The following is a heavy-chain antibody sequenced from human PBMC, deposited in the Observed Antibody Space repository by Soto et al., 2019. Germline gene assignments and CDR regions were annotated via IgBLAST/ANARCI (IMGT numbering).Heavy chain of an antibody. CDR1: EITFSSYG. D-gene: IGHD3-22*01. CDR2: ISYDGSNK. Sequence: QVQLVESGGGVVQPGRSLRLSCAASEITFSSYGMHWVSQAPGKGLEWVAVISYDGSNKYYADSVKGRFTISRDNSKNTLYLQMNSLRAEDTAVYYCAKEWVYDSSGWSFDYWGQGTLVTVSS. J-gene: IGHJ4*02. V-gene: IGHV3-30*18. CDR3: AKEWVYDSSGWSFDY.